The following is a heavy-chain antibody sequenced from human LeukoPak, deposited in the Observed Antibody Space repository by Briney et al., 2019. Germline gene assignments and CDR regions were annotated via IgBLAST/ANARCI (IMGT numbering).Heavy chain of an antibody. D-gene: IGHD1-26*01. V-gene: IGHV4-59*08. CDR2: IYYSGST. CDR3: ARLHAGAVDY. J-gene: IGHJ4*02. CDR1: GGSISSYY. Sequence: PSETLSLTCTVSGGSISSYYWSWIRQPPGKGLEWIGYIYYSGSTNYNPSLKSRVAISVDTSKNQFSLKLSSVTVADTAVYYCARLHAGAVDYWGQGTLVTVSS.